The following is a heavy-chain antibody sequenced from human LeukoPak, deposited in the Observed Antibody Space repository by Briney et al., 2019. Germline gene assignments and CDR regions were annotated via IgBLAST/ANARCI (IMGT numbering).Heavy chain of an antibody. Sequence: SETLSLTCTVSGGSISSYYWSWIRQPPGKGLEWIGYIYSSGSTNNNPSPKRRVTISVDTSKNQSSLKLSSVTAANAAVYYCAQTAAGTNWFDPWGQGTLVTVSS. J-gene: IGHJ5*02. CDR1: GGSISSYY. D-gene: IGHD6-13*01. CDR2: IYSSGST. V-gene: IGHV4-59*08. CDR3: AQTAAGTNWFDP.